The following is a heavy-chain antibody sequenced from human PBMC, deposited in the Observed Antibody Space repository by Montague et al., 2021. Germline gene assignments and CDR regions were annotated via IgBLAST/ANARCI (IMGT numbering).Heavy chain of an antibody. CDR1: GFTFSGYA. CDR3: AKNRAAPGRSSFDY. CDR2: TSATGGGT. V-gene: IGHV3-23*01. J-gene: IGHJ4*02. D-gene: IGHD6-13*01. Sequence: SLRLSCAASGFTFSGYALSWVRQAPGKGLEWVSGTSATGGGTFYADSVKGRFIISRDNSKNPLFLQMNSLRADDTAVYYCAKNRAAPGRSSFDYWGQGTLVTVSS.